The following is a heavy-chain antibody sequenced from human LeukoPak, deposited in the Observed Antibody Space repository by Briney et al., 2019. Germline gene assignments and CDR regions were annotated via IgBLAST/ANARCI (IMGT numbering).Heavy chain of an antibody. V-gene: IGHV3-7*01. J-gene: IGHJ6*03. Sequence: PGGSMRLSCVASGSTFGAYSMGWVRQAQGRGLEWVANIKHDGGEKSYVDSVKGRFTISRDNAKNSLFLQMNSLRGEDTALYYCASPMAVVAVGGHMDVWGKGTTGTVSS. CDR2: IKHDGGEK. CDR1: GSTFGAYS. D-gene: IGHD6-13*01. CDR3: ASPMAVVAVGGHMDV.